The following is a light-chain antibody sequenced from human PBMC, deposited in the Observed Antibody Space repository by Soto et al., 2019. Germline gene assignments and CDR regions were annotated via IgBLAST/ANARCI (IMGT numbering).Light chain of an antibody. V-gene: IGKV1-5*01. CDR2: DAS. Sequence: DIPMTQSPSTLSASVEDRVTITCRASQSVNDRLAWYQQKPGKAPKLLIYDASSLESGVPSRFSGSGSGTEFTLTISSLQPDDSATYYCQQYGTDRTFGQGTKVEIK. CDR1: QSVNDR. CDR3: QQYGTDRT. J-gene: IGKJ1*01.